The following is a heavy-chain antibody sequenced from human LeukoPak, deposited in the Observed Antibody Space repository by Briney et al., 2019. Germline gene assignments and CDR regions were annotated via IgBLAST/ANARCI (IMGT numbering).Heavy chain of an antibody. CDR2: ISWNSGSI. CDR1: GFTLDDYA. CDR3: AGEVSTTSRYYYYGMDV. J-gene: IGHJ6*02. D-gene: IGHD4-17*01. Sequence: GGSLRLSCAASGFTLDDYAMHWVRQAPGKGLEWASGISWNSGSIGYADSVKGRFTISRDNAKNSLYLQMNSLRAEDTALYYCAGEVSTTSRYYYYGMDVWGQGTTVTVSS. V-gene: IGHV3-9*01.